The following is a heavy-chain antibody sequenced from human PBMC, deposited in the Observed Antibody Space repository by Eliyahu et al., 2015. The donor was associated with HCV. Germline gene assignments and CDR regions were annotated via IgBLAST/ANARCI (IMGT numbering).Heavy chain of an antibody. CDR2: ISYDGSNK. D-gene: IGHD6-6*01. V-gene: IGHV3-30*18. J-gene: IGHJ6*02. CDR1: GFTFSSYG. Sequence: QVQLVESGGGVVQPGRSLXLSCAASGFTFSSYGMXXVRQAPGKGLEWVAVISYDGSNKYYADSVKGRFTISRDNSKNTLYLQMNSLRAEDTAVYYCAKDISPFPGIAARRDYYYGMDVWGQGTTVTVSS. CDR3: AKDISPFPGIAARRDYYYGMDV.